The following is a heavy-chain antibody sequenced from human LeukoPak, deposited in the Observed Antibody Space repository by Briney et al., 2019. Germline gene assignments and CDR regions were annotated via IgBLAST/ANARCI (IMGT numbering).Heavy chain of an antibody. V-gene: IGHV1-2*02. Sequence: GASVKVSCKASGYTFTGYYMHWVRQAPGQGLEWMGWINPNSGGTNYAQKFQGRVTMTRDRSIRTDYMSPSGLRSDDTAVYDCARVDDSSGYYPSGFDYWGQGNLVTVSS. CDR2: INPNSGGT. D-gene: IGHD3-22*01. CDR1: GYTFTGYY. J-gene: IGHJ4*02. CDR3: ARVDDSSGYYPSGFDY.